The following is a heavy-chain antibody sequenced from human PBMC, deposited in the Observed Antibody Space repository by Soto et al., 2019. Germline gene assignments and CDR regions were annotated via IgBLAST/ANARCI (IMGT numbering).Heavy chain of an antibody. CDR1: GYTFSGFY. J-gene: IGHJ3*02. D-gene: IGHD3-16*01. Sequence: ASVKVSCKASGYTFSGFYMHWVRQAPGQGLEWMGWINPNSGGTKSAEKFQGRVTMTTDTSTSTAYMDLRSLTSDDTAVYYCARDRVAGIWGDAFDIWGQGTMVTVSS. CDR2: INPNSGGT. CDR3: ARDRVAGIWGDAFDI. V-gene: IGHV1-2*02.